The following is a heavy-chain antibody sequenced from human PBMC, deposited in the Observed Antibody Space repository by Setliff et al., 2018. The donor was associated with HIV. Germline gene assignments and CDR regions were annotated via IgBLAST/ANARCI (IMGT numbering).Heavy chain of an antibody. CDR2: INQSGIS. J-gene: IGHJ4*02. CDR1: GGSFSDHY. CDR3: ARGGGFWSGQLDY. Sequence: SETLSLTCAVYGGSFSDHYRTWIRQPPGKGLEWIGEINQSGISNFNPSLKSRVTMPIDTPKNQFSLKLSSVTAADTAVYFCARGGGFWSGQLDYWGQGTLVTVSS. V-gene: IGHV4-34*01. D-gene: IGHD3-3*01.